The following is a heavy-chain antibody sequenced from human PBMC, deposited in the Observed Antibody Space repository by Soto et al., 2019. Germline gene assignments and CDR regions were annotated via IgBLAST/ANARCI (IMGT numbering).Heavy chain of an antibody. J-gene: IGHJ6*02. CDR2: TYYRSKWYN. D-gene: IGHD2-21*02. Sequence: SQTLSLTCAISGDSVSSNSAAWNWIRQSPSRGLEWLGRTYYRSKWYNDYAVSVKSRITINPDTSKNQFSLQLNSVTPEDTAVYYCARDGGGGCGGDCYYNYYYYGMDVWGQGTTVTVSS. V-gene: IGHV6-1*01. CDR3: ARDGGGGCGGDCYYNYYYYGMDV. CDR1: GDSVSSNSAA.